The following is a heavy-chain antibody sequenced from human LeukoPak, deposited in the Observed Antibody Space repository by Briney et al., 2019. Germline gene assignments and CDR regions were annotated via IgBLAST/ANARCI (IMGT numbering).Heavy chain of an antibody. V-gene: IGHV3-23*01. D-gene: IGHD3-16*02. CDR1: GFTFSNYD. J-gene: IGHJ4*02. Sequence: GGTLRLSCAASGFTFSNYDMSWVRQAPGKGLEWVSSISGSGGSTYYADSVKGRFTISRDNSKNTLYLQMNSLRAEDTAVYYCATLGGVIVITEYYFDYWGQGTLVTVSS. CDR2: ISGSGGST. CDR3: ATLGGVIVITEYYFDY.